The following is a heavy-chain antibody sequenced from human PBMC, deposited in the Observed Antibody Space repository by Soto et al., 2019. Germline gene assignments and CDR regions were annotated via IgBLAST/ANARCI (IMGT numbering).Heavy chain of an antibody. J-gene: IGHJ6*02. V-gene: IGHV1-69*13. Sequence: SVKVSCKASGGTFSSYAISWVRQAPGQGLEWMGGIIPIFGTANYAQKFQGRVTITADESTSTAYMELSSLRSEDTAVYYCARGSRASIQLKTKYYGMDVWGQGTTVTVSS. CDR1: GGTFSSYA. CDR3: ARGSRASIQLKTKYYGMDV. CDR2: IIPIFGTA. D-gene: IGHD5-18*01.